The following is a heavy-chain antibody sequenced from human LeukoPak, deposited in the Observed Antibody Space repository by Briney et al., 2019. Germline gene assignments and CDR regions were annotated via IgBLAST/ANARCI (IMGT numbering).Heavy chain of an antibody. D-gene: IGHD3-9*01. CDR2: ISYDGSKK. Sequence: GGSLRLSCAASGFTFTDYTIHWVRQAPGKGLEWVAVISYDGSKKNYAGSVKGRFTISRDNSKNTLYLQMDSLRPEDTAVYYCARSAVILTGYYADYWGQGTLVTVSS. J-gene: IGHJ4*02. V-gene: IGHV3-30*04. CDR1: GFTFTDYT. CDR3: ARSAVILTGYYADY.